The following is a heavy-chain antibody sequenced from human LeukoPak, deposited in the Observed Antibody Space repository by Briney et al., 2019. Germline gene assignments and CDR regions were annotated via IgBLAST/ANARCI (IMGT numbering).Heavy chain of an antibody. V-gene: IGHV3-7*01. CDR1: GFSFDNYW. Sequence: AGGSLRLSCAASGFSFDNYWMNWVRQAPGKGLEWVANIKDDGSEKYYVESVKGRFTISRDNAKNSLYLQMNSLRGEDTAVYYCARDPRRATQYNYFDYWGQGSLVTVSS. CDR3: ARDPRRATQYNYFDY. D-gene: IGHD1-26*01. CDR2: IKDDGSEK. J-gene: IGHJ4*02.